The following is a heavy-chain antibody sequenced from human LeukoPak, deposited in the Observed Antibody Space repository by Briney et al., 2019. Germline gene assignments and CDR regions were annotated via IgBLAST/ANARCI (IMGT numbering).Heavy chain of an antibody. V-gene: IGHV3-64D*09. CDR3: VCGYSFGPYGTDV. Sequence: GGSLRLSCSASGFPFSSYAMHWVRQAPGKGLEYVSAISDSGGSTYYADSVKGRFTISRDNSKNTLYLQMSSLRAEDTAVYFCVCGYSFGPYGTDVWGQGTTVTVSS. CDR1: GFPFSSYA. CDR2: ISDSGGST. J-gene: IGHJ6*02. D-gene: IGHD2-15*01.